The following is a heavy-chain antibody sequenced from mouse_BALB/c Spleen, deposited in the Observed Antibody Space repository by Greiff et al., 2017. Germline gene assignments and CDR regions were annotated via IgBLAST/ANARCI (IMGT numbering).Heavy chain of an antibody. V-gene: IGHV1-87*01. CDR1: GYTFTSYW. CDR3: TRSITTATRYAMDY. CDR2: IYPGDGDT. D-gene: IGHD1-2*01. J-gene: IGHJ4*01. Sequence: QVQLQQSGAELARPGASVKLSCKASGYTFTSYWMQWVKQRPGQGLEWIGAIYPGDGDTRYTQKFKGKATLTADKSSSTAYMQLSSLTSEDSAVYYCTRSITTATRYAMDYWGQGTSVTVSS.